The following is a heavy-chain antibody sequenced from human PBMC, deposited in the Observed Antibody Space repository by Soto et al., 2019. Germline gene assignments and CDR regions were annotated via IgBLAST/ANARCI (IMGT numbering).Heavy chain of an antibody. D-gene: IGHD2-15*01. J-gene: IGHJ5*02. CDR1: GGSISSYY. CDR2: IYYSGST. Sequence: PSEILSLTCTVSGGSISSYYWSWIRQPPGKGLEWIGYIYYSGSTNYNPSLKSRVTISVDTSKNQFSLKLSSVTAADTAVYYCARVHCSGGSCYANWFDPWGQGTLVTVSS. V-gene: IGHV4-59*01. CDR3: ARVHCSGGSCYANWFDP.